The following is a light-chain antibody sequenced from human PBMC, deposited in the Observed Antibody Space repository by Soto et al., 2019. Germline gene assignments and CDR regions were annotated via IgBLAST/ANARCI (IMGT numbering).Light chain of an antibody. CDR2: EVT. CDR3: SSFASRNTWV. Sequence: QSVLTQPPSASGAPGQSVTISCTGTSSDVGAYNYVSWYQQHAGKAPKLVIYEVTKRPSGVPDRFSGSKSANTASLTVSGLQADDEADYYCSSFASRNTWVFGGGTKLTVL. J-gene: IGLJ3*02. V-gene: IGLV2-8*01. CDR1: SSDVGAYNY.